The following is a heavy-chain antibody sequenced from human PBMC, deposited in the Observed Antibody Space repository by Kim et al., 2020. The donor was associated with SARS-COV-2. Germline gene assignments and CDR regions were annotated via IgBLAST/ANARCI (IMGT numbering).Heavy chain of an antibody. CDR2: HSNSGAT. Sequence: HSNSGATTYEQNFQGRVTITRDTSISTVYMELTSLTSDDTALYYCSREDFWGQGTLVTVSS. V-gene: IGHV1-2*02. CDR3: SREDF. J-gene: IGHJ4*02.